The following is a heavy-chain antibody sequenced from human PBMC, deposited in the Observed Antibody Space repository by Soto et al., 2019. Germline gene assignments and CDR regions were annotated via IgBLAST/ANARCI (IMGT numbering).Heavy chain of an antibody. CDR2: IYYTGAT. J-gene: IGHJ6*02. CDR3: ARDRTDYDFATGPLGGGTYGMDV. Sequence: LSLTCAVSGASMSSGGHSWSWIRQSPGRGLEWIGYIYYTGATYYNPSLKSRVTISIDRSNNQFSLNLNSVTAADTAVYYCARDRTDYDFATGPLGGGTYGMDVWGQGTTVTVSS. D-gene: IGHD3-3*01. CDR1: GASMSSGGHS. V-gene: IGHV4-30-2*06.